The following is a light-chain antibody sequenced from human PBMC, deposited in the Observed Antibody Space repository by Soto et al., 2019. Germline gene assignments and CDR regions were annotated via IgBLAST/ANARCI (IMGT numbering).Light chain of an antibody. CDR1: QSLLQSNGYNY. CDR3: MQALHTPFI. Sequence: IVMTQSPLSLPVTPGEPASISCRSSQSLLQSNGYNYLDWYVQKPGQSPQLLIYLGSNRASGVPDRFSGSGSGTDFTLKISRVEAEDVGVYYCMQALHTPFIFGPGTKVDVK. J-gene: IGKJ3*01. CDR2: LGS. V-gene: IGKV2-28*01.